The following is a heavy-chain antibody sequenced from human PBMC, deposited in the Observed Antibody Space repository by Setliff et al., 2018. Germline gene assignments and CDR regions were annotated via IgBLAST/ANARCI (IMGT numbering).Heavy chain of an antibody. Sequence: SETLSLTCAVYGGSFSGYYWNRIRQAPGKGLEWIGEINHRGTTSYTPSLKGRVTISVDTSKNLLSLKLSSVTAADTAVYFCARGPRFDYESPTYRRRFDPWGQGTAVTVSS. D-gene: IGHD3-22*01. CDR1: GGSFSGYY. CDR2: INHRGTT. J-gene: IGHJ5*02. CDR3: ARGPRFDYESPTYRRRFDP. V-gene: IGHV4-34*01.